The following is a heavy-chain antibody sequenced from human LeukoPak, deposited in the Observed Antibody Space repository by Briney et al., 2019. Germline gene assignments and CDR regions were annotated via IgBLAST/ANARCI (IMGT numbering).Heavy chain of an antibody. J-gene: IGHJ4*02. Sequence: PSETLSLTCSVSGGSISYYYWSWIRQPPGKGLEWIGYSHDSGESNYNPSLQSRVILSRDTSKNQFSLNLMSVTAADTAVYYCAASSHSGSYRAYWGQGTPVTASS. V-gene: IGHV4-59*08. CDR1: GGSISYYY. CDR3: AASSHSGSYRAY. CDR2: SHDSGES. D-gene: IGHD3-10*01.